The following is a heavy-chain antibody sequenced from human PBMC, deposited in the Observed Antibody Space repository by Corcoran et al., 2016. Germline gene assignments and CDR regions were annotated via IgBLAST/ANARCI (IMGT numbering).Heavy chain of an antibody. J-gene: IGHJ6*02. D-gene: IGHD5-18*01. CDR1: GGSFSGYY. CDR2: INHSGST. V-gene: IGHV4-34*01. Sequence: QVQLQQWGAGLLKPSETLSLTCAVYGGSFSGYYWSWIRQPPGKGLEWMGEINHSGSTNYNPSLKSRVTISVDTSKNQFSLKLSSVTAADTAVYYCARGLGYSYGYYYYYGMDVWGQGTTVTVSS. CDR3: ARGLGYSYGYYYYYGMDV.